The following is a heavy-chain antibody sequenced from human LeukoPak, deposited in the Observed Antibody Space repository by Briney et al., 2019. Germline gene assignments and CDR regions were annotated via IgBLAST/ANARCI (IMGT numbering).Heavy chain of an antibody. D-gene: IGHD3-22*01. Sequence: PGASLRLSCAASGFTSSSYAMSWVRQAPGKGLEWVSGISGSGGSTYYADSVKGRFTISRDNSKNTLYLQMNSLRAEDTAVYYCAKTRAYYYDSSGYPDYWGQGTLVTVSS. CDR1: GFTSSSYA. J-gene: IGHJ4*02. V-gene: IGHV3-23*01. CDR3: AKTRAYYYDSSGYPDY. CDR2: ISGSGGST.